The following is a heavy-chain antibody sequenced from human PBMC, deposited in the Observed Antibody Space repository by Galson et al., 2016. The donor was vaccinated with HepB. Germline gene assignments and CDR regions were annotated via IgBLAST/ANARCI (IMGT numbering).Heavy chain of an antibody. D-gene: IGHD1-20*01. CDR1: GFTFGNYA. CDR2: IRSKPYGGTT. V-gene: IGHV3-49*03. CDR3: SRDALHNRNDWGDYFGY. Sequence: SLRLSCAASGFTFGNYAMSWFRQAPGKGLEWVSFIRSKPYGGTTEYAASVKGRFTISRDDSKSIVYLQMDSLKAEDTAVYYCSRDALHNRNDWGDYFGYWGQGTLVTVSS. J-gene: IGHJ4*02.